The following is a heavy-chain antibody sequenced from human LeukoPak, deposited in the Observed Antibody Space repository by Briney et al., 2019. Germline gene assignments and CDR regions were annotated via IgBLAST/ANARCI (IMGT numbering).Heavy chain of an antibody. J-gene: IGHJ3*02. Sequence: PGGSLRLSCADSGFTFSSYEMNWVRHAPGKGLEWVSYISSSSSYVYYADSLKGRFTISRHNAKNSLYLEMNSLRAEDTAVYYCARVRAEAGQRAFDIWGQGTMVTVSS. V-gene: IGHV3-21*05. CDR3: ARVRAEAGQRAFDI. D-gene: IGHD6-13*01. CDR1: GFTFSSYE. CDR2: ISSSSSYV.